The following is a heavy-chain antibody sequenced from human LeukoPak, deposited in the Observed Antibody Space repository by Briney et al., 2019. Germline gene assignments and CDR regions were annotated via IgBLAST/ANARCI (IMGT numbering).Heavy chain of an antibody. D-gene: IGHD2-15*01. CDR1: GITFSNAW. Sequence: GGSLRLSCAASGITFSNAWMTWVRQAPGKGLEWVGRIKSDTDGETTDYAAPVKGRFTISRDDSRNTLYLQMTTLKTEDTALYYCTTDPHSGYCSGVSCYPYDYWGQGTLVTVSS. CDR2: IKSDTDGETT. CDR3: TTDPHSGYCSGVSCYPYDY. V-gene: IGHV3-15*01. J-gene: IGHJ4*02.